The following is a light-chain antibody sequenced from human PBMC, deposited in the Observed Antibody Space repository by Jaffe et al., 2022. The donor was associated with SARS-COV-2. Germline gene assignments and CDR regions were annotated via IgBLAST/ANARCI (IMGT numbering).Light chain of an antibody. CDR1: SSDISFNQ. J-gene: IGLJ1*01. CDR2: EVT. CDR3: SSYTTTGTYV. V-gene: IGLV2-18*02. Sequence: QSVLTQPPSVSGSPGQSVTISCTGASSDISFNQVSWYQQSPGTAPRLLIYEVTERPSGVPTRFSGSKSDNTASLTISGLRAEDEAAYYCSSYTTTGTYVFGPGTSVTVL.